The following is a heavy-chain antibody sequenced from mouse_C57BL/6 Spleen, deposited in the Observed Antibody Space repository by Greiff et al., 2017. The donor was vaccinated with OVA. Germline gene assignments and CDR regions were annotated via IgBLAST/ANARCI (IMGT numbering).Heavy chain of an antibody. CDR3: ARKGTIDYDDGFDY. CDR1: GFSLTSYA. CDR2: IWTGGGT. Sequence: VQGVESGPGLVAPSQSLSITCTVSGFSLTSYAISWVRQPPGKGLEWLGVIWTGGGTNYNSALKSRLSISKDNSKSQVFLKMNSLQTDDTARYYCARKGTIDYDDGFDYWGQGTTLTVSS. V-gene: IGHV2-9-1*01. D-gene: IGHD2-4*01. J-gene: IGHJ2*01.